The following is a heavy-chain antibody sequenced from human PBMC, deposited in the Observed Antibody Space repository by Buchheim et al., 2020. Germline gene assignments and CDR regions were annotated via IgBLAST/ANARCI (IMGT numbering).Heavy chain of an antibody. Sequence: QVQLQESGPGLVKPSETLSLTCTVSGGSIASYYWNWIRQLPGKRLGWIGYIIYSGDSNYNSYLKSRVTMSLYTYRNQLSLTLSSVTVADTAVYYCARLGQQLAVDYWGQG. D-gene: IGHD6-6*01. V-gene: IGHV4-59*01. CDR2: IIYSGDS. CDR1: GGSIASYY. J-gene: IGHJ4*02. CDR3: ARLGQQLAVDY.